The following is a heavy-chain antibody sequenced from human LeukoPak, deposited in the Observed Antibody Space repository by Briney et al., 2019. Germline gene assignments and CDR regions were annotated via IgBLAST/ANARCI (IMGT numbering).Heavy chain of an antibody. V-gene: IGHV3-74*01. CDR1: GFTFSSYW. CDR2: INSDGSST. CDR3: ARVFWYDSSFDY. D-gene: IGHD3-22*01. J-gene: IGHJ4*02. Sequence: GGSLRLSCAASGFTFSSYWMHWVRQAPGKGLVWVSRINSDGSSTTYADSVKGRFTISRDKAKNTLYLQMNSLRAEDTAVYYCARVFWYDSSFDYWGQGTLVTLSS.